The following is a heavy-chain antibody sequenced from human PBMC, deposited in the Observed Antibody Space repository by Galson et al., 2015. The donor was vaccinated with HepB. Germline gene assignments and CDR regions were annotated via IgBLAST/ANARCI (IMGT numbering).Heavy chain of an antibody. CDR2: ISSNINYF. V-gene: IGHV3-21*01. CDR3: AIDLGGVPDGNEQLQL. Sequence: SLRLSCAASGFTLSDYTMNWVRQAPGKGLEWVSSISSNINYFHYEDSVKGRFTISRDNAKNSVYLQMNRLRAEDTAVYYCAIDLGGVPDGNEQLQLWGQGRMVTV. J-gene: IGHJ3*01. D-gene: IGHD5-24*01. CDR1: GFTLSDYT.